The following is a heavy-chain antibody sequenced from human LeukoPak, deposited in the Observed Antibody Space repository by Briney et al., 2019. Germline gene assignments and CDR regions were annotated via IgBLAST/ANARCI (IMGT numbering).Heavy chain of an antibody. D-gene: IGHD3-22*01. CDR3: GKEDEVVATPDY. Sequence: GGSLRLSCAASGFSFTTYWMGWVRQAPGKGLEWVANINQDESSQYYVDAVRGRFTISRDNSKNTLYLQMNSLRTEDTAVYYCGKEDEVVATPDYWGQGTLVTVSS. V-gene: IGHV3-7*01. CDR1: GFSFTTYW. CDR2: INQDESSQ. J-gene: IGHJ4*02.